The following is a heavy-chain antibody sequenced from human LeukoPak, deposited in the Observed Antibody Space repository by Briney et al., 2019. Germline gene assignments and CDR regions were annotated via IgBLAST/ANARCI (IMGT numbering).Heavy chain of an antibody. Sequence: SETLSLTCAVSGGSINNYHWSWIRQPPGKGLEWIGCFYHSGSTTYNPSLKSRVTISVNASKSVFSLKLDSVTAADTAMYFCASTQQWLAFDYWGQGILVTVSS. D-gene: IGHD6-19*01. V-gene: IGHV4-59*03. CDR1: GGSINNYH. CDR2: FYHSGST. J-gene: IGHJ4*02. CDR3: ASTQQWLAFDY.